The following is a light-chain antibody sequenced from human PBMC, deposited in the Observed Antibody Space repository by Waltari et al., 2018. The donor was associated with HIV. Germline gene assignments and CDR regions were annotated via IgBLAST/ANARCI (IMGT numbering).Light chain of an antibody. CDR2: DAS. J-gene: IGKJ1*01. V-gene: IGKV6-21*01. CDR3: HQSKSLPGT. Sequence: EIVLTQSPDFQSVTPKESVPITCRTSQSIVDNLHWSQQKPGQSPQLLIKDASQAFSGVPSRFSGSGSGTVFNLTINGLEAEDAATYYCHQSKSLPGTFGQGTKVEIK. CDR1: QSIVDN.